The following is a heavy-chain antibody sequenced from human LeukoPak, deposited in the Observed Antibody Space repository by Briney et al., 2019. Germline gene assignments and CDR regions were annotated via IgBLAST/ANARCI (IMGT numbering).Heavy chain of an antibody. D-gene: IGHD6-19*01. CDR1: GYTFTGYY. V-gene: IGHV1-2*02. J-gene: IGHJ4*02. CDR3: ARVGYSSGWVRGVYDY. Sequence: ASVTVSCKASGYTFTGYYMHWVRQAPGQGLEWMGWINPNSGGTNYAQKFQGRVTMTRDTSISTAYMELSRLRSDDTAVYYCARVGYSSGWVRGVYDYWGQGTLVTVSS. CDR2: INPNSGGT.